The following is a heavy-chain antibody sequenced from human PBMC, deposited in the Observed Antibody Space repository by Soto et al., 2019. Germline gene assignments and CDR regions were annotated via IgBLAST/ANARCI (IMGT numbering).Heavy chain of an antibody. V-gene: IGHV3-23*01. D-gene: IGHD6-13*01. CDR3: EVFLWGSSWSSVFDY. J-gene: IGHJ4*02. CDR1: GFTFSSYA. CDR2: ISGSGGST. Sequence: EVQLLESGGGLVQPGGSLRLSCAASGFTFSSYAMSWVRQAPGKGLEWVSAISGSGGSTYYADSVKGRFTISRDNSKNTLYLQMNSLRAEDTAVYYCEVFLWGSSWSSVFDYWGQGTLVTVSS.